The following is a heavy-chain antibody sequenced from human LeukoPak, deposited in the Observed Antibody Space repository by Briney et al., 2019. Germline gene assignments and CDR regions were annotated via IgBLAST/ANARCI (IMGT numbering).Heavy chain of an antibody. CDR1: GFTFSSYS. CDR3: ARDSGYYYGSGSYYFDY. J-gene: IGHJ4*02. D-gene: IGHD3-10*01. CDR2: ISSSSSYI. V-gene: IGHV3-21*01. Sequence: GGSLRLSCAASGFTFSSYSMDWVRQAPGKGLEWVSSISSSSSYIYYADSVKGRFTTSRDNAKNSLYLQMNSLRAEDTAVYYCARDSGYYYGSGSYYFDYWGQGTLVTVSS.